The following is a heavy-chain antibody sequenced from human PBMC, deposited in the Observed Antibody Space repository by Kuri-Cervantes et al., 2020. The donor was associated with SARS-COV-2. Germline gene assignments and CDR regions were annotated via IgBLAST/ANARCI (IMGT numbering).Heavy chain of an antibody. V-gene: IGHV3-11*06. CDR1: GFIFSDYY. D-gene: IGHD3-10*01. Sequence: GGSLRLSCAASGFIFSDYYMSWIRQAPGKGLEWVSFMSPSSSYINYADSVKGRFTISRDSAKNSLYLQMNSLRVEDTAVYYCAKDLGYYGSGSSWGQGTLVTVSS. CDR3: AKDLGYYGSGSS. J-gene: IGHJ5*02. CDR2: MSPSSSYI.